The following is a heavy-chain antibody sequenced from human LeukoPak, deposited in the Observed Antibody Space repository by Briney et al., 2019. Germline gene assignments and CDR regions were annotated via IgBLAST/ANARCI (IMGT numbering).Heavy chain of an antibody. D-gene: IGHD3-10*01. CDR1: GGSFSNYY. CDR2: IYSTEST. J-gene: IGHJ4*02. V-gene: IGHV4-4*07. Sequence: PSETLSPTCTVSGGSFSNYYWSWIRQPAGKGLEWIGRIYSTESTNYNPSLESRVTMSVDTTKNQFSLRLSSVTAADTAVYYCARYASGSHFDSWGQGTLVTVSS. CDR3: ARYASGSHFDS.